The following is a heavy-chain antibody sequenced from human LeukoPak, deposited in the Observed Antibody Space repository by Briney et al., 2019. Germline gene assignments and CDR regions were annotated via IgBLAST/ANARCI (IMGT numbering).Heavy chain of an antibody. CDR2: ISSGGSTI. CDR1: GFTFSSYA. CDR3: ARDYYGDY. D-gene: IGHD3-22*01. Sequence: GGSLRLSCAASGFTFSSYAMSWVRQAPGKGLEWVSYISSGGSTIYYADSVKGRFTISRDNAKNSLYLQMNSLRAEDTAVYYCARDYYGDYWGQGTLVTVSS. V-gene: IGHV3-48*01. J-gene: IGHJ4*02.